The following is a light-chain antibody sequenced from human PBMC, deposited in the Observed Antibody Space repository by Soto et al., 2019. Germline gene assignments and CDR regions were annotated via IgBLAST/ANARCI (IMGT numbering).Light chain of an antibody. CDR1: NSNIGGYNY. CDR2: EVT. CDR3: SSYTRNSIYV. Sequence: QSVLTQPASVSGSPGQSITISCTGTNSNIGGYNYVSWLQQHPGKAPKLLIYEVTHRASGVSDRFSGSKSGNTASLTISGLQADYEADYYFSSYTRNSIYVFGTGTKLTVL. V-gene: IGLV2-14*01. J-gene: IGLJ1*01.